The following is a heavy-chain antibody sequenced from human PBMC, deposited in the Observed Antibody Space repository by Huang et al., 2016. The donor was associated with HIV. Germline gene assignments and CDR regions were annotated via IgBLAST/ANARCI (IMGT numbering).Heavy chain of an antibody. Sequence: QVQLVQSGAEVEKPGASVNLSCKASGFNFLTYALHWVRQAPGQRREWMGWINGDGLTKYSQKFQGRVTITRDRSASTVYVDFKSLTYEDTAVYYCARDKGAGTPFFDPWGQGTLVTVSS. V-gene: IGHV1-3*01. J-gene: IGHJ5*02. D-gene: IGHD6-19*01. CDR3: ARDKGAGTPFFDP. CDR2: INGDGLT. CDR1: GFNFLTYA.